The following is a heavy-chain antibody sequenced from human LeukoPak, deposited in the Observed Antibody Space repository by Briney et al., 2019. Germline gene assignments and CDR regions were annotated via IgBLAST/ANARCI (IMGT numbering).Heavy chain of an antibody. CDR1: LYTFTGYY. D-gene: IGHD1-1*01. Sequence: AAVKVSCKASLYTFTGYYMHWVRQAPRQGVEWVGRINPNMGGTHYEQKPQGTVTLTRDTSLRTAYMDPSRLRSDETAVHYCAGWNDAFDIWGPGTIDTASS. CDR3: AGWNDAFDI. J-gene: IGHJ3*02. CDR2: INPNMGGT. V-gene: IGHV1-2*06.